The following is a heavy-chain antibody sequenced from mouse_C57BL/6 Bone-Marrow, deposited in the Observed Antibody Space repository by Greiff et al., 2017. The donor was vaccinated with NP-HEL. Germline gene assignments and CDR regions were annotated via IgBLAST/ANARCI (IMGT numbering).Heavy chain of an antibody. CDR3: ARGGYYWYFDV. V-gene: IGHV1-63*01. Sequence: VKVVESGAELVRPGTSVKMSCKASGYTFTNYWIGWAKQRPGHGLEWIGDIYPGGGYTNYNEKFKGKATLTADKSSSTAYMQFSSLTSEDSAIYYCARGGYYWYFDVWGTGTTVTVSS. CDR1: GYTFTNYW. J-gene: IGHJ1*03. CDR2: IYPGGGYT.